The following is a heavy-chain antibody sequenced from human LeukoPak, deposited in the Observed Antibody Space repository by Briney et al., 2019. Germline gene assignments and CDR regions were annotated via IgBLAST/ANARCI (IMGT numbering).Heavy chain of an antibody. CDR1: GFTSSSYG. Sequence: GRSLRLSCAASGFTSSSYGMHWVRQAPGKGLEWVAVISCDGSNKYYADSVKGRFTISRDNSKNTLYLQMNSLRAEDTAVYYCAKDGNGDPTGDYYGMDVWGQGTTVTVSS. CDR2: ISCDGSNK. D-gene: IGHD4-17*01. J-gene: IGHJ6*02. V-gene: IGHV3-30*18. CDR3: AKDGNGDPTGDYYGMDV.